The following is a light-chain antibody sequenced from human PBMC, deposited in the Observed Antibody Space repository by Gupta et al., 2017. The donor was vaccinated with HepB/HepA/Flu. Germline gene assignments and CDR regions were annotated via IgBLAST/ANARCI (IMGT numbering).Light chain of an antibody. V-gene: IGLV3-1*01. CDR1: KLGDKY. Sequence: SYELTQPPSVSVSPGQTASITCSGDKLGDKYACWYQQKPGQSPVLVIYQESKRPSGIPERFSGSNSGNTATLTISGTQAMDEADYYCQAWDSSFYVFGTGTKVTVL. CDR3: QAWDSSFYV. J-gene: IGLJ1*01. CDR2: QES.